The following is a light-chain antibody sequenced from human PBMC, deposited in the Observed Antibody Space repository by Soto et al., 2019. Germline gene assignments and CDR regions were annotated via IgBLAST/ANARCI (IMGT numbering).Light chain of an antibody. CDR3: QQYDNPSLT. CDR2: AAS. J-gene: IGKJ4*01. CDR1: QSISSY. V-gene: IGKV1-33*01. Sequence: DIQMTQSPSSLSASVGDRVTITFRASQSISSYLNWYQQKPGKAPKLLIYAASSLQSGVPSRFSGSGSGTDFTFTISSLQPEDIATYYCQQYDNPSLTFGGGTKVHIK.